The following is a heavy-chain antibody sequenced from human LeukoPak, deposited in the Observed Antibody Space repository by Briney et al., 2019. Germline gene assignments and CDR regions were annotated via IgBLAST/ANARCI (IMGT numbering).Heavy chain of an antibody. J-gene: IGHJ4*02. CDR2: MNPNSGNT. D-gene: IGHD6-13*01. V-gene: IGHV1-8*03. CDR1: GGTFSSYD. CDR3: ARVKVAAASDY. Sequence: GASVKVSCKASGGTFSSYDINWVRQATGQGLEWMGWMNPNSGNTGYAQKFQGRVTITRNTSISTAYMELSSLRSEDTAVYYCARVKVAAASDYWGQGTLVTVSS.